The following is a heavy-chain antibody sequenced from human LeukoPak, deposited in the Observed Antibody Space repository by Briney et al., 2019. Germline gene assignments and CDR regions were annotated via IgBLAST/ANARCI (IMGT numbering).Heavy chain of an antibody. D-gene: IGHD4-17*01. Sequence: GGSLRLSCAASGFTFSSYWMSWVRQAPGKGLEWVANIKQDGSEKYYVDSVKGRFTISRDNAKNSLYLQTNSLRAEDTAVYYCARDDYGDSFDPWGQGTLVTVSS. J-gene: IGHJ5*02. CDR2: IKQDGSEK. CDR1: GFTFSSYW. CDR3: ARDDYGDSFDP. V-gene: IGHV3-7*01.